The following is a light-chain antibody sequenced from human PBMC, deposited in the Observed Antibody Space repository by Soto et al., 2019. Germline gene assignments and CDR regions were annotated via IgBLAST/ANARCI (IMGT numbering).Light chain of an antibody. V-gene: IGLV3-21*04. J-gene: IGLJ2*01. Sequence: SSELTQPPSVSVAPGKTARITCGGNNIGSKSVHWYQQKPGQAPVLVIYYDSDRPSGIPERFSGSNSGNTATLTISRVEAGDEADYCCQVWDSSSDHPVVFGGGTKLTVL. CDR2: YDS. CDR1: NIGSKS. CDR3: QVWDSSSDHPVV.